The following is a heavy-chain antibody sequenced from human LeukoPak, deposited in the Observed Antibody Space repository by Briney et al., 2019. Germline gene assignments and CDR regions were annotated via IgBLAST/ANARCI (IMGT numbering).Heavy chain of an antibody. D-gene: IGHD3-22*01. J-gene: IGHJ4*02. CDR1: GASIDTSAYN. CDR3: AREILYDSTAYYL. Sequence: PSETLSLTCSVSGASIDTSAYNWGWIRQPRGKGLEWIGSIYHSGGSYDNPSLKSRLTLSIDTSRNQFSLTLKSVTAADSGVYFCAREILYDSTAYYLWGQGTVVTVSS. CDR2: IYHSGGS. V-gene: IGHV4-39*01.